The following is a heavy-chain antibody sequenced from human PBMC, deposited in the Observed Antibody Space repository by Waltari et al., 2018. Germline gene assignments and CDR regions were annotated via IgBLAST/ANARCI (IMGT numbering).Heavy chain of an antibody. Sequence: VQLVQSGAEVKKPGESLKISCKGCGYSFTSYWIGWLRKMPGKGLEWMGIIYPGDSDTRYSPSFQGQVTISADKSISTAYLQWSSLKASDTAMYYCARHDYGDYWDKYYYYGMDVWGQGTTVTVSS. D-gene: IGHD4-17*01. V-gene: IGHV5-51*01. CDR2: IYPGDSDT. J-gene: IGHJ6*02. CDR1: GYSFTSYW. CDR3: ARHDYGDYWDKYYYYGMDV.